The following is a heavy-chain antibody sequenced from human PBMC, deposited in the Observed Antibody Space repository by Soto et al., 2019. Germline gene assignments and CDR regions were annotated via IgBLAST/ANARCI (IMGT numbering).Heavy chain of an antibody. CDR2: MKSKSDGGTT. D-gene: IGHD4-4*01. CDR1: GSTVSNAY. J-gene: IGHJ6*01. CDR3: TTSGVSTRYGMDV. V-gene: IGHV3-15*07. Sequence: EVQLVESGGGLVKPGGSLRLSCAASGSTVSNAYMNWVRQAPGKGLEWVGRMKSKSDGGTTDYAAPVKGRFTISSDDSKNTVYLQMNSLKIEDTAVYYCTTSGVSTRYGMDVWGQGTTVTVSP.